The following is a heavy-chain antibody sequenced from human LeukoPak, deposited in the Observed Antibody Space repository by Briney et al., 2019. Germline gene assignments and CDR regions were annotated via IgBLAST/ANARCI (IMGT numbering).Heavy chain of an antibody. Sequence: SETLSLTCTVSGGSISSCYWSWIRQPPGKGLEWIGYIYYSGSTNYNPSLKSRVTISVDTSKNQFSLKLSSVTAADTAVYYCASGSGRYYKLGGAFDIWGQGTMVTVSS. CDR1: GGSISSCY. CDR3: ASGSGRYYKLGGAFDI. J-gene: IGHJ3*02. CDR2: IYYSGST. D-gene: IGHD3-10*01. V-gene: IGHV4-59*08.